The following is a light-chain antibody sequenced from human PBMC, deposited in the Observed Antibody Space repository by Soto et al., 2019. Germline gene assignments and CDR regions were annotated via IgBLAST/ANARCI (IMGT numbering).Light chain of an antibody. CDR1: QTIGTN. CDR3: QHNYSTPPT. J-gene: IGKJ1*01. Sequence: DIQMTQSPSSLSASVGDRVSTTCRASQTIGTNINWYQQKPGKAPKVLIYGASTLQGGMPSRFSGGGSGTDFTLTISSLQPEDFATYFCQHNYSTPPTFGQGTKVESK. V-gene: IGKV1-39*01. CDR2: GAS.